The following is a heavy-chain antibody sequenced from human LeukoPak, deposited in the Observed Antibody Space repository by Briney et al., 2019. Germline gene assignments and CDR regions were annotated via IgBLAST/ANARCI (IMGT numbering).Heavy chain of an antibody. CDR1: GGSISSSSYY. J-gene: IGHJ6*03. D-gene: IGHD6-6*01. V-gene: IGHV4-39*07. Sequence: SETLSLTCTVSGGSISSSSYYWGWIRQPPGKGLEWIGSIYYSGSTYYNPSLKSRVTISVDTSKNQFSLKLSSVTAADTAVYYCAREGIAARPYYYYMDVWGKGTTVTVSS. CDR2: IYYSGST. CDR3: AREGIAARPYYYYMDV.